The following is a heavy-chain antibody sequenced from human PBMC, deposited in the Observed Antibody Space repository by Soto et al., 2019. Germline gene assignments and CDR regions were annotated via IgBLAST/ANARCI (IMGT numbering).Heavy chain of an antibody. CDR2: IYYSGST. V-gene: IGHV4-59*01. D-gene: IGHD3-3*01. Sequence: SETLSLTCTVSGGSISSYYWSWIRQPPGKGLEWIGYIYYSGSTNYNPSLKSRVTISVDTSKNQFSLKLSSVTAADTAVYYCARDLEYYDFWSGYRHDAFDIWGQGTMVTVSS. CDR1: GGSISSYY. CDR3: ARDLEYYDFWSGYRHDAFDI. J-gene: IGHJ3*02.